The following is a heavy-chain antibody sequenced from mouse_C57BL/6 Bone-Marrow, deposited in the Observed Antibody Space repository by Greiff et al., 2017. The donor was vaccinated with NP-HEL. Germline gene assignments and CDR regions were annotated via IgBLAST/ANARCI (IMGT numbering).Heavy chain of an antibody. D-gene: IGHD2-3*01. CDR2: INPNNGGT. CDR1: GYTFTDYY. Sequence: VQLQQSGPELVKPGASVKISCKASGYTFTDYYMNWVKQSHGKSLAWIGDINPNNGGTSYNQKFKGKATLTVDKSSSTAYMELRSLTSEDSAVYYCARDGYYSSWYFDVWGTGTTVTGSS. J-gene: IGHJ1*03. V-gene: IGHV1-26*01. CDR3: ARDGYYSSWYFDV.